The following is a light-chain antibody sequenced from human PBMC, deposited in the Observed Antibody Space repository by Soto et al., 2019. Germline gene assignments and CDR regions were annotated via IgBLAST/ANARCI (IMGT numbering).Light chain of an antibody. CDR2: GAS. CDR3: QQYNNWPPYT. CDR1: QSVSSN. V-gene: IGKV3-15*01. J-gene: IGKJ2*01. Sequence: EIVMTQSPATLSVSPGERATLSCRASQSVSSNLAWYQQKPGQAPRLRIYGASTRATGIPARFSGSGSGTEFTLTISSLQSEDFAGYYCQQYNNWPPYTFGQGTKLEIK.